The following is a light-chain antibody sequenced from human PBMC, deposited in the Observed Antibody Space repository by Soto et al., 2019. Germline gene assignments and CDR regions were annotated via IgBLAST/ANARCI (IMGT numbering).Light chain of an antibody. Sequence: DSQMTQSPCSLSASVGDRVTITCQTSQDISNYLNWYQQKSGKAPELLIYDASNLETGVPSRFSGSGSGTDFTFTISSLQPEDIAAYYCQQYDNLPLTIGGGTKVAIK. CDR2: DAS. CDR1: QDISNY. J-gene: IGKJ4*01. CDR3: QQYDNLPLT. V-gene: IGKV1-33*01.